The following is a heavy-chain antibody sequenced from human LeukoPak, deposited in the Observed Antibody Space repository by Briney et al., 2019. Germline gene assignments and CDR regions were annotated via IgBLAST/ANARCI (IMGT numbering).Heavy chain of an antibody. CDR3: AREGGKQLPRGDNWFDP. Sequence: SETLSLTCTVSGGSISSSSYYWGWIRQPPGKGLEWIGSIYYSGSTYYNPSLKSRVTISVDTSKNQFSLKLSSVTAADTAVYYCAREGGKQLPRGDNWFDPWGQGTLVTVSS. CDR1: GGSISSSSYY. J-gene: IGHJ5*02. V-gene: IGHV4-39*07. D-gene: IGHD6-13*01. CDR2: IYYSGST.